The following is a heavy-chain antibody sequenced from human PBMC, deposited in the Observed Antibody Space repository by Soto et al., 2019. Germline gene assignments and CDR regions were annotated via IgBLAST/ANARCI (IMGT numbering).Heavy chain of an antibody. J-gene: IGHJ4*02. Sequence: SETLSLTCAVYGGSFSGYYWGWIRQPPGKGLEWIGNIYYRGTTYYNPSLKSRVTISVDTSKNQFSLKLASVTAADTAVYYCARDYGDYQFDYWGQGTLVTVSS. CDR3: ARDYGDYQFDY. CDR2: IYYRGTT. V-gene: IGHV4-34*01. D-gene: IGHD4-17*01. CDR1: GGSFSGYY.